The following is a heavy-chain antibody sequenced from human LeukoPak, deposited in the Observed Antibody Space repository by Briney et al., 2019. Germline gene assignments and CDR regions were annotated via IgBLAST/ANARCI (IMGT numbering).Heavy chain of an antibody. J-gene: IGHJ4*02. CDR3: AKSGLAAAGQRGYFDY. CDR1: GFTFSSYG. D-gene: IGHD6-13*01. CDR2: ISYDGSNK. Sequence: GGSLRLSCAASGFTFSSYGMHWVRQAPGKGLEWVAVISYDGSNKYYADSVKGRFTISRDDSKNTLYLQVNSLRADDTAMYYCAKSGLAAAGQRGYFDYWGQGTLVTVSS. V-gene: IGHV3-30*18.